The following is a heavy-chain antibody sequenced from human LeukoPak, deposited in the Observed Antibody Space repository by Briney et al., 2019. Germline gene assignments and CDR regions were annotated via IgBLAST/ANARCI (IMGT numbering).Heavy chain of an antibody. CDR3: ASPGEYSSGWYA. J-gene: IGHJ4*02. Sequence: GGSLRLSCAASGFTFSSYGMSWVRQAPGKGLEWVSSISTSSIYIYYADSMKGRFTISRDNAKNSLYLQMNSLRAEDTAVYYCASPGEYSSGWYAWGQGTLVTVSS. CDR2: ISTSSIYI. V-gene: IGHV3-21*04. D-gene: IGHD6-19*01. CDR1: GFTFSSYG.